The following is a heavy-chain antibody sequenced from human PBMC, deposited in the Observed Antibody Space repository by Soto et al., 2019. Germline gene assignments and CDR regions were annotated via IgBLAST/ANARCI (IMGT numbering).Heavy chain of an antibody. CDR1: GYSFTDYH. Sequence: QVQLVQSGAEVKKPGASVKVSCKASGYSFTDYHIHWVRQAPGQGLEWLGRINPKSGGTSTAQKFQGWVTMTTDTSISTGSMELTRLTSDDTAIYYCARRDSTDCSNGVCSFFYNHDMDVWGQVTTVTVSS. V-gene: IGHV1-2*04. J-gene: IGHJ6*02. D-gene: IGHD2-8*01. CDR3: ARRDSTDCSNGVCSFFYNHDMDV. CDR2: INPKSGGT.